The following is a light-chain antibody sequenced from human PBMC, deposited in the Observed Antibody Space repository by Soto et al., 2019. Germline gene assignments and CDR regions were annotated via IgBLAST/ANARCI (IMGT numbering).Light chain of an antibody. V-gene: IGKV3-15*01. CDR1: ESVYSN. CDR2: AAS. Sequence: EIVMTQSPATLSVSQVERATLSCRASESVYSNLAWYQQKPGQAPTLLIFAASTRATGIPARFSGSGSGTAFTLTISSLQSEDFAVYYCQQYAKWPLTFGGGTKVEIK. J-gene: IGKJ4*01. CDR3: QQYAKWPLT.